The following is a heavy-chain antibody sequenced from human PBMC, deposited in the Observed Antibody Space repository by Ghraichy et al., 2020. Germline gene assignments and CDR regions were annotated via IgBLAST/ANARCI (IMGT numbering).Heavy chain of an antibody. D-gene: IGHD5-24*01. J-gene: IGHJ6*03. CDR1: GFSLSNARMG. Sequence: SGPTLVKPTETLTLTCTVSGFSLSNARMGVSWIRQPPGKALEWLAHIFSNDEKSYSTSLKSRLTISKDTSKSQVVLTMTNMDPVDTATYYCARGSSHRDGYNRGVYYYYYYYMDVWGKGTTVTVSS. V-gene: IGHV2-26*01. CDR3: ARGSSHRDGYNRGVYYYYYYYMDV. CDR2: IFSNDEK.